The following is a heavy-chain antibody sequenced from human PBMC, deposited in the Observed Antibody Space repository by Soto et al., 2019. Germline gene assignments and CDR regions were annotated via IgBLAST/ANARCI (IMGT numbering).Heavy chain of an antibody. CDR3: ATSLNRYVWGSYRSSFDY. CDR2: ISAYNGNT. CDR1: GYTFSRYG. Sequence: GASVKVSCKASGYTFSRYGIGWVRQAPGQGLGWMGWISAYNGNTNYAQKLQGRGTMTTDACTSTGYMELRSLSSDDTAVYYCATSLNRYVWGSYRSSFDYCGQGTLVTVSS. J-gene: IGHJ4*02. V-gene: IGHV1-18*04. D-gene: IGHD3-16*02.